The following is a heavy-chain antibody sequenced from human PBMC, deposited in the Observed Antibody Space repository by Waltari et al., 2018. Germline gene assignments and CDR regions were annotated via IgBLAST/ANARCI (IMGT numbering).Heavy chain of an antibody. D-gene: IGHD2-21*02. CDR2: MNASGGRE. J-gene: IGHJ5*02. V-gene: IGHV1-46*01. Sequence: QVQLVQSGAEVKKPGASVKVSCKASGYTFTSYYMHWVRQAPGQGLEWMGIMNASGGRESYAEKVQGRVTMTRDTSTSTVYMELRSLRAEDTAVYYWARVPTDCGGDCYSGWFDPWGQGTLVTVSS. CDR3: ARVPTDCGGDCYSGWFDP. CDR1: GYTFTSYY.